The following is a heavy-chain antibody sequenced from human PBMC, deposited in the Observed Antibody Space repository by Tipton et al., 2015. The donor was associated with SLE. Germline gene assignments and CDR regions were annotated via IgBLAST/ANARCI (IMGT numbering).Heavy chain of an antibody. CDR2: INGDGSST. J-gene: IGHJ4*02. D-gene: IGHD1-26*01. CDR1: GFTFSSHW. V-gene: IGHV3-74*01. Sequence: SLRLSCAASGFTFSSHWMHWVRQAPGKGLVWVSRINGDGSSTTYADSVEGRFTMSRDNVKNTLYLQMNSLRAEDTAVYFCGRAAIVGPSGGFDFWGQGILVTVSS. CDR3: GRAAIVGPSGGFDF.